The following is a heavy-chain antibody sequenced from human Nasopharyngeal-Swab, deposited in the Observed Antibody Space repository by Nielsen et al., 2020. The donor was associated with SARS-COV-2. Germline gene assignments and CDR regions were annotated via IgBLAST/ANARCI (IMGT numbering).Heavy chain of an antibody. D-gene: IGHD6-13*01. J-gene: IGHJ6*02. V-gene: IGHV3-23*01. CDR3: AKDLRSSSRGGMDV. CDR1: GFTFSSYA. Sequence: GESLKISCAASGFTFSSYAMSWVRQAPGKGLEWVSAISGSGGSTYYADSVKGRFTISRDNSKNTLYLQMNSLRAEDTAVYYCAKDLRSSSRGGMDVWGQGTTVTVSS. CDR2: ISGSGGST.